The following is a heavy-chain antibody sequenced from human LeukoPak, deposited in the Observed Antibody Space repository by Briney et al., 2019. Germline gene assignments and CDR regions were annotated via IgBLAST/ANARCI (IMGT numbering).Heavy chain of an antibody. CDR2: ISAHNGNT. Sequence: ASVKVSCKASGYAFTSYGISWVRQAPGQGLEWMGWISAHNGNTNYAQKLQGRVTMTTETLTSTVYMELRSLRSDDTAVYYCARENYCSAGSCYAGALDIWGQGTIVTVSS. J-gene: IGHJ3*02. D-gene: IGHD2-15*01. CDR3: ARENYCSAGSCYAGALDI. CDR1: GYAFTSYG. V-gene: IGHV1-18*01.